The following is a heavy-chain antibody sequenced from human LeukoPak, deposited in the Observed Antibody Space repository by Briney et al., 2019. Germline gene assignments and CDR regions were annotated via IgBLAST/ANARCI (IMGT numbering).Heavy chain of an antibody. Sequence: SETLSLTCTVSGGSISSHYWSWIRQPPGKGLEWIGYIYYSGSTNYNPSLKSRVTISVDTSENQFSLKLSSVTAADTAVYYCARLLFRSGSGGFDYWGQGTLVTVSS. D-gene: IGHD3-3*01. V-gene: IGHV4-59*11. CDR2: IYYSGST. J-gene: IGHJ4*02. CDR1: GGSISSHY. CDR3: ARLLFRSGSGGFDY.